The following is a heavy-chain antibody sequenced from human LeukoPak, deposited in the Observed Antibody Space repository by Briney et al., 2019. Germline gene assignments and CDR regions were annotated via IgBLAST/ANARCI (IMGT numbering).Heavy chain of an antibody. V-gene: IGHV4-59*01. CDR2: VHHSFSS. CDR3: ACYSVLGRTFDC. CDR1: GASMNDYY. J-gene: IGHJ4*02. D-gene: IGHD4-11*01. Sequence: PSETLSLTCAVSGASMNDYYWSWIRQTPGKGLEWIGHVHHSFSSNFSPSLKSRVTMSMDTSKSQFSLRVTSVTAVDTAVYYCACYSVLGRTFDCWGQGTQVTVSS.